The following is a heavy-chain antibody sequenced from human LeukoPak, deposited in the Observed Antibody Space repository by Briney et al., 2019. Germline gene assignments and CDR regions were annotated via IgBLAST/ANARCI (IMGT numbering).Heavy chain of an antibody. D-gene: IGHD2-15*01. J-gene: IGHJ5*02. Sequence: SETLSLTCAVSGYSISSGYYWGWIRQPPGKGLEWIGRIYTSGSTNYNPSLKSRVAMSVDTSKNQFSLKLSSVTAADTAVYYCASGGRVGVLWGWFDPWGQGTLVTVSS. CDR1: GYSISSGYY. V-gene: IGHV4-38-2*01. CDR2: IYTSGST. CDR3: ASGGRVGVLWGWFDP.